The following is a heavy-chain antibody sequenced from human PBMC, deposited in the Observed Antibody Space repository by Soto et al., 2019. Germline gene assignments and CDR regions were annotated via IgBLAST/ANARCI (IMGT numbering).Heavy chain of an antibody. Sequence: ASVKVSCKASGYTFTSYYIHWVRQAPGQGLEWMGIIHPSGGSTSYAQKFQGRVTMTRDTSTSTVYMELSSLISEDTAVYYCAKEAHAFDLWGQGTMVTVSS. J-gene: IGHJ3*01. V-gene: IGHV1-46*03. CDR1: GYTFTSYY. CDR2: IHPSGGST. CDR3: AKEAHAFDL.